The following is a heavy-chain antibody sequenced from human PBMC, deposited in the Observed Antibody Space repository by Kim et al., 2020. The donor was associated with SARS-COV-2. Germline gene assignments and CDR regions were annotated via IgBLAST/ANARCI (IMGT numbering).Heavy chain of an antibody. J-gene: IGHJ4*02. V-gene: IGHV1-8*01. CDR3: ARGGYCSGGSCYPGYGY. CDR2: MNPNSGNT. Sequence: ASVKVSCKASGYTFTSYDINWVRQATGQGLEWMGWMNPNSGNTGYAQKFQGRVTMTRNTSISTAYMELSSLRSEDTAVYYCARGGYCSGGSCYPGYGYWGQGTLVTVSS. CDR1: GYTFTSYD. D-gene: IGHD2-15*01.